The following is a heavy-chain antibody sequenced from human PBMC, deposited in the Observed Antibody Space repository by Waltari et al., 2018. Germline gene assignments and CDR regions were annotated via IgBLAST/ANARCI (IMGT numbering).Heavy chain of an antibody. CDR3: ARRVDAFDI. CDR1: GGSISSYY. J-gene: IGHJ3*02. CDR2: INHSGST. V-gene: IGHV4-59*12. Sequence: QVQLQESGPGLVKPSETLSLTCTVSGGSISSYYWSWIRQPPGKGLEWIGEINHSGSTNYNPSLKSRVTISVDTSKNQFSLKLSSVTAADTAVYYCARRVDAFDIWGQGTMVTVSS.